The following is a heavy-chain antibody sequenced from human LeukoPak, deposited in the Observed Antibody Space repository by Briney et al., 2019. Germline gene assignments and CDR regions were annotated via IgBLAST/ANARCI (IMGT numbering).Heavy chain of an antibody. J-gene: IGHJ5*02. V-gene: IGHV4-34*01. CDR2: INHSGST. CDR3: ARHSMRYNWFDP. CDR1: GGSISSYY. D-gene: IGHD2/OR15-2a*01. Sequence: SETLSLTCTVSGGSISSYYWSWIRQPPGKGLEWIGEINHSGSTNYNPSLKSRVIISVDTSKNQISLKLSSVTASDTAVYYCARHSMRYNWFDPWGQGTLVTVSS.